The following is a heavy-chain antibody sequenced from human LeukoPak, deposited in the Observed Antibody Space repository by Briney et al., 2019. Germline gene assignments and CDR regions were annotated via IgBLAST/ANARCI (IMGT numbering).Heavy chain of an antibody. Sequence: SETLSLTCTVSGYSINNGYYWGWIRQPPGKGLEWIGSVYHSGSTYCNPSLKSRVTISVDTSKNQFSLKLSSVTAADTAVYYCARVETEGSSWYGVHYFDYWGQGTQVTVSS. D-gene: IGHD6-13*01. CDR2: VYHSGST. J-gene: IGHJ4*02. CDR3: ARVETEGSSWYGVHYFDY. CDR1: GYSINNGYY. V-gene: IGHV4-38-2*02.